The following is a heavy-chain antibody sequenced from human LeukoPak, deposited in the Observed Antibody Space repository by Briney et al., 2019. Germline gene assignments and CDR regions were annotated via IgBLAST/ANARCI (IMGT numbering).Heavy chain of an antibody. J-gene: IGHJ5*02. D-gene: IGHD1-1*01. CDR3: ARDQTGTPNWFDP. V-gene: IGHV1-69*13. CDR2: IIPIFGTA. Sequence: SVKVSCKASGGTFSSYAIGWVRQAPGQGLEWMGGIIPIFGTANYAQKFQGRVTITADESTSTAYMELSSLRSEDTAVYYCARDQTGTPNWFDPWGQGTLVTVSS. CDR1: GGTFSSYA.